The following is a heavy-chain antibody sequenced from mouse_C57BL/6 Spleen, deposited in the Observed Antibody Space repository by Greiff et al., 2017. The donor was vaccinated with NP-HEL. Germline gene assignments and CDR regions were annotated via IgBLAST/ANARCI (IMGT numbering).Heavy chain of an antibody. CDR3: AIGDAWFAY. J-gene: IGHJ3*01. CDR2: INPSTGGT. CDR1: GYSFTGYY. D-gene: IGHD3-1*01. Sequence: VQLKESGPELVKPGASVKISCKASGYSFTGYYMNWVKQSPEKSLEWIGEINPSTGGTTYNQKFKAKATLTVDKSSSTAYMQLKSLTSEDSAVYYCAIGDAWFAYWGQGTLVTVSA. V-gene: IGHV1-42*01.